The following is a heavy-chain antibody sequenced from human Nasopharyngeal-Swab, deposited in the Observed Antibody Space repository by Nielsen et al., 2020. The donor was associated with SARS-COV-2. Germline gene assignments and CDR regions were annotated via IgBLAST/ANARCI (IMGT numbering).Heavy chain of an antibody. CDR1: GFTFSSYA. V-gene: IGHV3-23*01. CDR3: AKDVGRSIVVVPAASSY. J-gene: IGHJ4*02. CDR2: ISGSGGST. D-gene: IGHD2-2*01. Sequence: GGSLRLSCAASGFTFSSYAMSWVRQAPGKGLEWVSAISGSGGSTYYADSVKGRFTISRDNSKNTLYLQMNSLRAEDTAVYYCAKDVGRSIVVVPAASSYWGQGTLVTVSS.